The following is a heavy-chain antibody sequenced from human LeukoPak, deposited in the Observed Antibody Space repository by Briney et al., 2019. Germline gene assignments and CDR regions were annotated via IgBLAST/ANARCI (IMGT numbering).Heavy chain of an antibody. Sequence: ASVKLSCKASGYTFNGYYMHWVRQAHGQGLEWMGWINPNSGGTNYAQKFQGRVTMTRDTSISTAYMELSRLRSDDTAVYYCARMGALRYFDWLSDYWGQGTLVTVSS. D-gene: IGHD3-9*01. CDR3: ARMGALRYFDWLSDY. V-gene: IGHV1-2*02. J-gene: IGHJ4*02. CDR1: GYTFNGYY. CDR2: INPNSGGT.